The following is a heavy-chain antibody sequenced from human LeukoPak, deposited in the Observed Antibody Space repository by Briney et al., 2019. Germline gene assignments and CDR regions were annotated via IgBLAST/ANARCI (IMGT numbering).Heavy chain of an antibody. J-gene: IGHJ4*02. D-gene: IGHD3-10*01. V-gene: IGHV3-23*01. Sequence: GGSLRLSCAASGFTFSSYAMSWVRQAPGKGLEWVSAISGSGGSTYYADSVKGRFTISRDNSKNTLHLQMNSLRAEDTAVYYCAKDLWQFQFGRGGQGTLVTVSS. CDR2: ISGSGGST. CDR3: AKDLWQFQFGR. CDR1: GFTFSSYA.